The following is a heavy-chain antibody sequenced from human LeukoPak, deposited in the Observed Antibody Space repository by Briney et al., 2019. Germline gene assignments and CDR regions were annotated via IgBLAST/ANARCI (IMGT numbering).Heavy chain of an antibody. CDR1: GFTFSSYG. D-gene: IGHD6-13*01. J-gene: IGHJ4*02. V-gene: IGHV3-30*02. Sequence: GGSLRLSCAASGFTFSSYGMHWVRQAPGKGLEWVEFIRYDGSNKYYAGSVKGRFAISRDNSKNTLYLQMNSLRAEDTAVYYCAKDRYSSSWYYFDYWGQGTLVTVSS. CDR3: AKDRYSSSWYYFDY. CDR2: IRYDGSNK.